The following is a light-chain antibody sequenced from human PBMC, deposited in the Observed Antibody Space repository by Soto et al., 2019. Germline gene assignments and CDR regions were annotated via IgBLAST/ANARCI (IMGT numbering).Light chain of an antibody. V-gene: IGKV3-15*01. J-gene: IGKJ5*01. CDR1: QSVRSN. CDR2: GAS. Sequence: EIVMTQSPETLSVSPGERATLACRASQSVRSNLAWYQQKPGQAPRLLIYGASTRATGIAARFSGSGSGTEFTLTISSLQSEDFAVYYCQQYNNWPPMTFGQGTRLEIK. CDR3: QQYNNWPPMT.